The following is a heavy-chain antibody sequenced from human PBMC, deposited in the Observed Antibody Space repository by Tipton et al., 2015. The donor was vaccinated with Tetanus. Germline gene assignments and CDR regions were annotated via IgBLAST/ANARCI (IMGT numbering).Heavy chain of an antibody. V-gene: IGHV3-30-3*01. CDR3: ARESPNGEYFDY. D-gene: IGHD7-27*01. J-gene: IGHJ4*02. Sequence: TASGFTFSSYSMHWVRQAPGKGLEWVAVISYDASNKYYADSVKGRFTISRDNSKNTLYLQMNSLRAEDTAVYYCARESPNGEYFDYWGQGTLVTVSS. CDR1: GFTFSSYS. CDR2: ISYDASNK.